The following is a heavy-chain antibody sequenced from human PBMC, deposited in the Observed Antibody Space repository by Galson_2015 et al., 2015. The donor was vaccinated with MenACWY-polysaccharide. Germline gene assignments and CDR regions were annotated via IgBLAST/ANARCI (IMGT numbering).Heavy chain of an antibody. CDR3: ARGQNGWFGEFSNWFDP. J-gene: IGHJ5*02. V-gene: IGHV5-51*03. D-gene: IGHD3-10*01. CDR1: GYSFTSYW. CDR2: IYPGDSDT. Sequence: QSGAEVTKPGESLKISCKGSGYSFTSYWIGWVRQMPGKGLEWMGIIYPGDSDTRYSPSFQGQVTISADKSISTAYLQWSSLKASDTAVYYCARGQNGWFGEFSNWFDPWGQGTLVTVSS.